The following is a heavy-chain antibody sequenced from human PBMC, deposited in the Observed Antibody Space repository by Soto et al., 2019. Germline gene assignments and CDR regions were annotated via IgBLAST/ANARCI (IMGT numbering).Heavy chain of an antibody. CDR1: DYTFASYA. V-gene: IGHV1-18*01. CDR3: ARDPPPPDY. CDR2: ISAYNGNT. Sequence: PWASVKVSCKASDYTFASYAISWMRQAPGQGLEWMGWISAYNGNTNYAQKLQGRVTMTTDTSTSTAYMELRRLRSDDTAVYYCARDPPPPDYWGQGTLVTV. J-gene: IGHJ4*02.